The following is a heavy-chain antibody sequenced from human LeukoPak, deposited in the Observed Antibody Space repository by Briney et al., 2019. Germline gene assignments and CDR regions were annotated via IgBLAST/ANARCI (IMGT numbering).Heavy chain of an antibody. CDR3: ARMYRYYMDV. V-gene: IGHV4-59*12. D-gene: IGHD2-2*01. CDR1: GGSISSYY. CDR2: IYYSGST. Sequence: SETPSLTCTVSGGSISSYYWSWIRQPPGKGLEWIGYIYYSGSTNYNPSPKSRVTISVDTSKNQFSLKLSSVTAADTAVYYCARMYRYYMDVWGKGTTVAISS. J-gene: IGHJ6*03.